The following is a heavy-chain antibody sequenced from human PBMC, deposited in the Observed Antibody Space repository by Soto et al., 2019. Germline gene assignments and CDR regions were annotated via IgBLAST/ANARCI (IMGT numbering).Heavy chain of an antibody. Sequence: EVQLVESGGGLVKPGGSLRLSCAGSGFSFSTSTMNWVRQAPGKGLEFVSSIGRTGIDRYYIDSVKGRFTISRDNAQNSLYLQMISLRADDTALYYCVCDDNRRYWGQGTLVTVSS. CDR1: GFSFSTST. CDR3: VCDDNRRY. V-gene: IGHV3-21*01. J-gene: IGHJ4*02. CDR2: IGRTGIDR. D-gene: IGHD1-1*01.